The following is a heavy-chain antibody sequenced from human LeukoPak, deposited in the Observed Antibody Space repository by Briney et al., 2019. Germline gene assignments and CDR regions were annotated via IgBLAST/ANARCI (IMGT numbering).Heavy chain of an antibody. Sequence: GGSLRLSCAASGFTFSSYSMNWVRQAPGKGLEWVASISSSSSYIFYADSVRGRFTISRENAKNSLFLQMIRLGAEDTAVYYCARTTSLAAADTYYYYYYMDVWGKGTTVTVSS. J-gene: IGHJ6*03. CDR2: ISSSSSYI. CDR3: ARTTSLAAADTYYYYYYMDV. D-gene: IGHD6-13*01. CDR1: GFTFSSYS. V-gene: IGHV3-21*01.